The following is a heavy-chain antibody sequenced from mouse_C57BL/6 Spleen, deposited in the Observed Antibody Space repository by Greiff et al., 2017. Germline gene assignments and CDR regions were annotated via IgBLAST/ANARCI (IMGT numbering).Heavy chain of an antibody. J-gene: IGHJ2*01. CDR1: GYTFTDYE. CDR3: TRRGLGIVATGFDY. D-gene: IGHD1-1*01. V-gene: IGHV1-15*01. Sequence: QVQLQQSGAELVRPGASVTLSCKASGYTFTDYEMHWVKQTPVHGLEWIGAIDPETGGTAYNQKFKGKAILTADKSSSTAYMELRSLTSEDSAVYYCTRRGLGIVATGFDYWGQGTTLTVSS. CDR2: IDPETGGT.